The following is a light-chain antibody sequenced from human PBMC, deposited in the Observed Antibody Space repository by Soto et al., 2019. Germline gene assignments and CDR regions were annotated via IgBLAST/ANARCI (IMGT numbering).Light chain of an antibody. Sequence: IVMTQSPLSLPVTPGEPASISCRSSQSLLHSNGYNYLDWYLQKPGQSPQLLIYLGSNRASGVPDRFSGSGSVTDFTLKISRVEAEDFGVYYCMQALQTPPTFGQGTKVEIK. J-gene: IGKJ1*01. V-gene: IGKV2-28*01. CDR3: MQALQTPPT. CDR2: LGS. CDR1: QSLLHSNGYNY.